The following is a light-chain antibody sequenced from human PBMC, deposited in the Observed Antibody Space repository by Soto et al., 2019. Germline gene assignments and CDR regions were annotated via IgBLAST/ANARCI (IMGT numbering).Light chain of an antibody. J-gene: IGKJ4*01. Sequence: ETVMTQSPATLSVSPGERASLSCVASQSLSANLSWYQQKPGQVPRLLIYGASTRASDIPARFSGSGSGTEFTLTISSLQSEDFAVYYCQQYNEWPLTFGGGTKVEIE. CDR1: QSLSAN. CDR3: QQYNEWPLT. CDR2: GAS. V-gene: IGKV3-15*01.